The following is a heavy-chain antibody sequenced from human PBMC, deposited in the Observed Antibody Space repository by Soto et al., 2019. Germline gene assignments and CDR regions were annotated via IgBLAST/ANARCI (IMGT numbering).Heavy chain of an antibody. CDR1: GGSISSGDYY. CDR2: IYYSGST. Sequence: SETLSLTCTVSGGSISSGDYYWSWIRQPPGKGLEWIGYIYYSGSTYYNPSLKSRVTISVDTSKNQFSLKLNSVTAADTAVYYCARGGGSPYHNHEFDFWGQGTLVTVSS. D-gene: IGHD6-13*01. J-gene: IGHJ4*02. V-gene: IGHV4-30-4*02. CDR3: ARGGGSPYHNHEFDF.